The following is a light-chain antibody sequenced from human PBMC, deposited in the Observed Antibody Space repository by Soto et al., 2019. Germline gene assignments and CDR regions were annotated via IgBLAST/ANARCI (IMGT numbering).Light chain of an antibody. Sequence: QSVLTQPPSASGTPGQRVTISCSGSSSNIGGNSVNWYQQLPQTAPKLLIYSNNRRPPGVPDRFSGSKSGTSASLAISGLQSEDEADFYCAAWDDSLDAYVFGAGTKVTVL. CDR2: SNN. J-gene: IGLJ1*01. CDR1: SSNIGGNS. V-gene: IGLV1-44*01. CDR3: AAWDDSLDAYV.